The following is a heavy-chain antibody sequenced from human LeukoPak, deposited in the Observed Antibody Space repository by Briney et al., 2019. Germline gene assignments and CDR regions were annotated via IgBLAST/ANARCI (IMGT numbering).Heavy chain of an antibody. Sequence: GGSLRLSCTASGFTLFDYWMHWVRQAPGEGLVWVSRINRDGRSAGYADFVRGRFSISRDNAKNTVSLQMDNLRVEDTAVYFCARGTRGVGDSYSYFDYWGQGALVTVSS. CDR3: ARGTRGVGDSYSYFDY. D-gene: IGHD2-21*02. V-gene: IGHV3-74*01. CDR1: GFTLFDYW. J-gene: IGHJ4*02. CDR2: INRDGRSA.